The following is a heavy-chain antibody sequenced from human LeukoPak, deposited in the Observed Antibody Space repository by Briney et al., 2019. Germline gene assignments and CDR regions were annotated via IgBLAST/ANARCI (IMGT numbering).Heavy chain of an antibody. Sequence: SETLSLTCAVYGGSFSGYYWSWIRQPPGKGLEWIGEINHSGSTNYNPSLKSRVTISVDTSKNQFSLKLSSVTAADTAVYYCASAPWTGGDYWGQGTLVTVSS. CDR1: GGSFSGYY. CDR2: INHSGST. CDR3: ASAPWTGGDY. J-gene: IGHJ4*02. V-gene: IGHV4-34*01. D-gene: IGHD1-1*01.